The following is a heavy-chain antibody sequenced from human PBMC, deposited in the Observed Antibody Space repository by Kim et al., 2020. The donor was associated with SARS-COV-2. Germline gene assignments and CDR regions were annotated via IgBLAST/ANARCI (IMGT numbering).Heavy chain of an antibody. CDR2: IYYSGST. CDR1: GGSISSYY. V-gene: IGHV4-59*13. J-gene: IGHJ4*02. Sequence: SETLSLTCTVSGGSISSYYWSWIRQPPGKGLEWIGYIYYSGSTNYNPSLKSRVTISVDTSKNQFSLKLSSVTAADTAVYYCARGGGVVTGDPLHDYWGQGTLVTVSS. D-gene: IGHD2-21*02. CDR3: ARGGGVVTGDPLHDY.